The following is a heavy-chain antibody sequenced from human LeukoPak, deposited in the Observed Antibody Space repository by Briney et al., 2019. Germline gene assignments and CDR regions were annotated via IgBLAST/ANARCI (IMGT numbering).Heavy chain of an antibody. CDR2: IYYSGST. V-gene: IGHV4-39*07. D-gene: IGHD5-12*01. J-gene: IGHJ6*03. Sequence: SETLSLTCTVSGGSISSSSYYWGWIRQPPGKGLEWIGSIYYSGSTYYNPSLKSRVTISVDTSKNQFSLKLSSVTAADTAVYYCTRDQRSGYSGYDYYYYYYMDVWGKGTTVTVSS. CDR1: GGSISSSSYY. CDR3: TRDQRSGYSGYDYYYYYYMDV.